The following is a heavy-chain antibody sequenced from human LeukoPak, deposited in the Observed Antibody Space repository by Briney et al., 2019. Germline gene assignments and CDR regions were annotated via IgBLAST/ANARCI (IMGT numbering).Heavy chain of an antibody. J-gene: IGHJ6*02. Sequence: PSETLSLTCGVSGGSITSTNYWTWVRQPPGKGLEWIGEVNLQGSTNYNPSLMGRVAISVDMSENHISLQLTSVTAADTAVYYCARELGGRFCTNGVCLGYGMDVWGQGTTVTVSS. V-gene: IGHV4-4*02. CDR1: GGSITSTNY. CDR3: ARELGGRFCTNGVCLGYGMDV. D-gene: IGHD2-8*01. CDR2: VNLQGST.